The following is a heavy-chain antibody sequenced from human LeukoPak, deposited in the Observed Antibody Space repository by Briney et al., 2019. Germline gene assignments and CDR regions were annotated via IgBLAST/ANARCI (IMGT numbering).Heavy chain of an antibody. D-gene: IGHD6-6*01. CDR3: AKEGAARPDDYFDY. J-gene: IGHJ4*02. CDR2: ISGSGGST. Sequence: PGGSLRLSCVASGFTFSGYAMSWVRQAPGKGLEWVSAISGSGGSTYYADSVKGRFTISGDNSKNTLYLQMNSLRAEDTAVYYCAKEGAARPDDYFDYWGQGTLVTVSS. V-gene: IGHV3-23*01. CDR1: GFTFSGYA.